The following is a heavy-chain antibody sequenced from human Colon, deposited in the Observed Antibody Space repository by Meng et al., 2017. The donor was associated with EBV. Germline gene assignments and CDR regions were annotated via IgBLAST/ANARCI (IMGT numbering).Heavy chain of an antibody. D-gene: IGHD2-2*01. J-gene: IGHJ5*02. CDR1: GGPIRSSSYY. CDR2: FYYSGST. V-gene: IGHV4-39*01. CDR3: ARQNCSLTSCSFGGWFDL. Sequence: LRLQECGPGLVKPSGILPLTCLSCGGPIRSSSYYWGWVRHPPGKGLEWIGNFYYSGSTYYNPSLQRRVTISVDTSKQHFSLKLSSVTAADTAVYYCARQNCSLTSCSFGGWFDLWGQGTLVTVSS.